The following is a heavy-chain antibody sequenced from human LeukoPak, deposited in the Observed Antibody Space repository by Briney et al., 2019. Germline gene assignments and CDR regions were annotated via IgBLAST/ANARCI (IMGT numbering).Heavy chain of an antibody. D-gene: IGHD2-2*01. CDR1: GYTFTGYY. Sequence: GASVKVSCKASGYTFTGYYMHWVRQAPGQGLEWMGWINPNSGGTNYAQKFQGRVTMTRDTSISTAYMELSRLRSDDTAVYYCARKGYQPDYYYYMDVWGKGTTVTISS. J-gene: IGHJ6*03. CDR2: INPNSGGT. CDR3: ARKGYQPDYYYYMDV. V-gene: IGHV1-2*02.